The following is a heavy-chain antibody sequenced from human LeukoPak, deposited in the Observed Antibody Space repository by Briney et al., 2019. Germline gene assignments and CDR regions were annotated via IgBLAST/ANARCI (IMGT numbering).Heavy chain of an antibody. CDR1: GFTFSSYG. CDR2: IWYDGSNK. V-gene: IGHV3-33*06. J-gene: IGHJ3*02. Sequence: GRSLRLSCAASGFTFSSYGIHWVRQAPGKGLEWVAVIWYDGSNKYYADSVKGRFTISRDNSKNTLYLQMNSLRAEDTAVYYCAKGAITMVRGVNDAFDIWGQGTMVTVSS. D-gene: IGHD3-10*01. CDR3: AKGAITMVRGVNDAFDI.